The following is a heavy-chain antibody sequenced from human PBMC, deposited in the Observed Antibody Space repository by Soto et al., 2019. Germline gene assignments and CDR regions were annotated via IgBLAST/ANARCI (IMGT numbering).Heavy chain of an antibody. CDR3: ARGGLVSSWPFDY. CDR1: GFTFSSYD. J-gene: IGHJ4*02. D-gene: IGHD3-9*01. V-gene: IGHV3-23*05. CDR2: LDKSGGSA. Sequence: GGSLRLSCTASGFTFSSYDMSWVRQAPGKGLEWVSTLDKSGGSAFYADSVNGRFTISRDNSRNTLYLQMHSLRAEDTAVYYCARGGLVSSWPFDYWGQGTLVTVSS.